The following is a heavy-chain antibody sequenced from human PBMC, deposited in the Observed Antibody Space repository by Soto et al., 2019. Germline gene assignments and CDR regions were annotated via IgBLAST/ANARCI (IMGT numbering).Heavy chain of an antibody. V-gene: IGHV3-30*03. Sequence: QVQLVQSGGGVVQPGRSLSLSCEASGSTFSNYDMDWVRQAPGKGLEWVSIISFDGSKTYYADSVKSRFTVSRDNSKNTLFLQMNSLRPDDTATYYCVREGYSGSYAAFWGQGSLVTVSS. CDR2: ISFDGSKT. J-gene: IGHJ4*02. D-gene: IGHD1-26*01. CDR1: GSTFSNYD. CDR3: VREGYSGSYAAF.